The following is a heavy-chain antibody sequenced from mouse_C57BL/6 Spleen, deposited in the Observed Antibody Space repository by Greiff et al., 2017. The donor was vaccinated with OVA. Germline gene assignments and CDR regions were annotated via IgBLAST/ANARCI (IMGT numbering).Heavy chain of an antibody. CDR3: AREGGDYDKGYAMDY. CDR2: ISDGGSYT. J-gene: IGHJ4*01. V-gene: IGHV5-4*01. D-gene: IGHD2-4*01. CDR1: GFTFSSYA. Sequence: EVMLVESGGGLVKPGGSLKLSCAASGFTFSSYAMSWVRQTPEKRLEWVATISDGGSYTYYPDNVKGRFTISRDNAKNNLYLQMSQLKSEDTAMYYCAREGGDYDKGYAMDYWGQGTSVTVSS.